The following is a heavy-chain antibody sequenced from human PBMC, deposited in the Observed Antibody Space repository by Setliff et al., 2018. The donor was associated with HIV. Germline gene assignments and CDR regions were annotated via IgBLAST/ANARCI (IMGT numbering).Heavy chain of an antibody. V-gene: IGHV3-48*03. D-gene: IGHD6-13*01. CDR3: ARDSSSWYEFYFDC. CDR1: GFTFSRYE. J-gene: IGHJ4*02. Sequence: PGGSLRLSCAASGFTFSRYEMNWVRQAPGKGLEWVSYISSSGGTIYYADSVKGRFTISRDNAKNSLYLQMNSLRAEDTAVYYCARDSSSWYEFYFDCWGQGTQVTVS. CDR2: ISSSGGTI.